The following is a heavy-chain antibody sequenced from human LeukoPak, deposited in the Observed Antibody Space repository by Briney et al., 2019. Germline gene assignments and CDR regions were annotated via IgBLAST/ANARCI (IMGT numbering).Heavy chain of an antibody. J-gene: IGHJ4*02. V-gene: IGHV3-73*01. CDR1: GFIFSGSA. CDR3: TRPGSGDPDY. CDR2: IRSKTNNYAT. Sequence: GGSLRLSCAASGFIFSGSAMHWVRQASGKGLEWVGRIRSKTNNYATEYAASVKGRFTISRDDSKNTAYLQMTSLKTEDTAIYYCTRPGSGDPDYWGQETLVTVSS. D-gene: IGHD3-10*01.